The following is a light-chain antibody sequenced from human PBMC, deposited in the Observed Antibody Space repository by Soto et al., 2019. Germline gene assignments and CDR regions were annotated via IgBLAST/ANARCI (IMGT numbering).Light chain of an antibody. CDR2: AAS. J-gene: IGKJ2*01. Sequence: DIPMTQSPSSLSASAGDRVTITCRASQRISNYLNWYQHKPGKAPRLLIYAASSLQSGVPSRFSGSGYGTDFTLIIISLQPEDFAAYYCQQSYSTLLYTFGQGTKVYIK. CDR3: QQSYSTLLYT. CDR1: QRISNY. V-gene: IGKV1-39*01.